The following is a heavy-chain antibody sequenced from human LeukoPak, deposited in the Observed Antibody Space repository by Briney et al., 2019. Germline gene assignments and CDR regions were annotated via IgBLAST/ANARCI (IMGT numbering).Heavy chain of an antibody. CDR1: GGSISSYQ. J-gene: IGHJ4*02. CDR3: ARSDDSRGYQLDY. CDR2: VYISGST. V-gene: IGHV4-4*07. D-gene: IGHD3-22*01. Sequence: PSETLSLTCTVSGGSISSYQWSWIRQPAGKGLEYIGRVYISGSTTYNPSLKRRVTMSVDTSKNQFSLKLNSVTAAGTAVYYCARSDDSRGYQLDYWGQGTLVTVSS.